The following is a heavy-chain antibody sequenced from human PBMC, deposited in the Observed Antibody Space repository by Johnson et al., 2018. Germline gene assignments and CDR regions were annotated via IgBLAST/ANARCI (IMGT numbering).Heavy chain of an antibody. J-gene: IGHJ3*02. CDR2: IRSKANSYAT. Sequence: EVQLVESGGGLVQPGGSLKLSCAASGFTFSGSAMHWVRQASGKGLEWVGRIRSKANSYATAYAASVKGRFTISRDDSKNTAYLQINSLKTEDTAVYYCSVLQWGAFDIWGQGTMVTVSS. CDR3: SVLQWGAFDI. CDR1: GFTFSGSA. V-gene: IGHV3-73*01. D-gene: IGHD5-24*01.